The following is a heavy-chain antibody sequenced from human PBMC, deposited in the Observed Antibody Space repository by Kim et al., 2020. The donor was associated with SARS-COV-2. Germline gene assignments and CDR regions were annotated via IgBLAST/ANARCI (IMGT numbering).Heavy chain of an antibody. CDR3: VRENSGFYRDALDI. CDR2: ISPANGNT. CDR1: GYTFRSYT. D-gene: IGHD6-19*01. Sequence: ASVKVSCKTSGYTFRSYTLNWVRQAPGQGLEWLGWISPANGNTYPAQKIQGRVTMTTDTSTNTAYMELRSLRSDDTAVYYCVRENSGFYRDALDIWGQGTMVTVSS. V-gene: IGHV1-18*01. J-gene: IGHJ3*02.